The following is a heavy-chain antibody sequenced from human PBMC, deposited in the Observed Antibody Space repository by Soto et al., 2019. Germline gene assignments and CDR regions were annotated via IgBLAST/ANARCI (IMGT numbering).Heavy chain of an antibody. J-gene: IGHJ5*02. Sequence: SETLSLTCTVSGGSISSYYWSWIRQPPGKGLERIGYIYYSGSTNYNPSLKSRVTISVDTSKNQFSLKLSSVTAADTAVYYCAREVHCSGGSCYWFDPWGQGTLVTVSS. CDR1: GGSISSYY. D-gene: IGHD2-15*01. CDR2: IYYSGST. CDR3: AREVHCSGGSCYWFDP. V-gene: IGHV4-59*01.